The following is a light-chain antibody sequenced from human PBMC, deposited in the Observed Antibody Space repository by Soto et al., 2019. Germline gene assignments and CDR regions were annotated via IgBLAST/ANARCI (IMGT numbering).Light chain of an antibody. J-gene: IGLJ3*02. CDR1: SSDIGGYNS. CDR3: TSSEGTNSCVL. Sequence: QSALTQPPSASGSPGQSVTISCTGTSSDIGGYNSVSWYQQHPGKAPKLMIYEVNKRPLGVPDRFSGSKSGNTASLTVSGPQAGEEADYYCTSSEGTNSCVLFGGGTKPPVL. CDR2: EVN. V-gene: IGLV2-8*01.